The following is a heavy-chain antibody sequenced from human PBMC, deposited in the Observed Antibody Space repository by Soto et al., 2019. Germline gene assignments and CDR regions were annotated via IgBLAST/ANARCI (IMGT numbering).Heavy chain of an antibody. D-gene: IGHD6-19*01. CDR2: IYSGVST. V-gene: IGHV3-53*01. Sequence: PVWSLRLSCSSSLFTVSSNYMRWVLHAPLKGLEWVSVIYSGVSTYYADSVKGRFTISRDNSKNTLYLQMNSLRAEDTAVYYCATGIAVAGDYYYYGMDVWGQGTTVTVSS. CDR1: LFTVSSNY. J-gene: IGHJ6*02. CDR3: ATGIAVAGDYYYYGMDV.